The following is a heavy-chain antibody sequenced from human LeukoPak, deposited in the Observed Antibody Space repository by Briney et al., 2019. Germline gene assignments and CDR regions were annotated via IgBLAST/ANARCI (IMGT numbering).Heavy chain of an antibody. J-gene: IGHJ4*02. Sequence: RAGKSLTLFCAASGLTFSGLGMHWVRQAPGKGREWVAVIWYDGSNKYYVDSVNGRFTISRDNTKNTLYVQMNSLRAEDTAVYYCAIGRGADYGGNSGYFDYWGQGTLVTVSS. CDR1: GLTFSGLG. D-gene: IGHD4-23*01. CDR3: AIGRGADYGGNSGYFDY. CDR2: IWYDGSNK. V-gene: IGHV3-33*01.